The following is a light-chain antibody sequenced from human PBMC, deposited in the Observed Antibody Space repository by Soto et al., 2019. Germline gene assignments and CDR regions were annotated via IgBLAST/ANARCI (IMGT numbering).Light chain of an antibody. CDR2: DAS. Sequence: DIQRTQSPSTLSASEGDTVTVTCRASQSVSGWLAWYQQKPGKAPKLLIYDASNLESGVPSRFSGGGSGTEFSLTISSLQPDDFATYYCQQYNYFWAFGQGTKV. CDR1: QSVSGW. J-gene: IGKJ1*01. CDR3: QQYNYFWA. V-gene: IGKV1-5*01.